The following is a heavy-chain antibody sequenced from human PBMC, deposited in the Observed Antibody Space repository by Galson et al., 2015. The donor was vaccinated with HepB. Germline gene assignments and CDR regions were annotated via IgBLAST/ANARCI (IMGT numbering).Heavy chain of an antibody. Sequence: PALVKPTQTLTLTCTFSGFSLSTSGVGVGWIRQPPGKALEWLALIYWDDDKRYSPSLKSRLTITKDTSKNQVVLTMTNMDPVDTATYYCAHSRLYDFWSGSHFDYWGQGTLVTVSS. D-gene: IGHD3-3*01. V-gene: IGHV2-5*02. J-gene: IGHJ4*02. CDR1: GFSLSTSGVG. CDR3: AHSRLYDFWSGSHFDY. CDR2: IYWDDDK.